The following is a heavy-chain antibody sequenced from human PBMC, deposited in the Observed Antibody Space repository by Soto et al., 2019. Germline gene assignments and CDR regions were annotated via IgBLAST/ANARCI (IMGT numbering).Heavy chain of an antibody. J-gene: IGHJ3*02. Sequence: PSETLSLTCTVSGGSVSSGSYYWSWIRQPPGKGLEWIGYIYYSGSTNYNPSLKSRVTISIDTSKNQFSLKLSSVTAADTAVYNCAKDGLGDYDYVWGSTIDAFDIWGQGTMVTVSS. V-gene: IGHV4-61*01. CDR1: GGSVSSGSYY. CDR2: IYYSGST. D-gene: IGHD3-16*01. CDR3: AKDGLGDYDYVWGSTIDAFDI.